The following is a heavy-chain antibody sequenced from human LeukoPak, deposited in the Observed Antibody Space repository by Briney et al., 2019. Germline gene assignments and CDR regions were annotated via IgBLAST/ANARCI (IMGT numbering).Heavy chain of an antibody. J-gene: IGHJ1*01. CDR3: AREGYCSSTSCYRIEYFQH. Sequence: GASVKVSCKVSGYTFTSYGISWVRQAPEQGLEWMGWISAYNGHTNYGQKIQGRVTMTTDTSTSTAYMELRSVRSDDTAVYYCAREGYCSSTSCYRIEYFQHWGQGTLVTVSS. V-gene: IGHV1-18*01. CDR1: GYTFTSYG. CDR2: ISAYNGHT. D-gene: IGHD2-2*02.